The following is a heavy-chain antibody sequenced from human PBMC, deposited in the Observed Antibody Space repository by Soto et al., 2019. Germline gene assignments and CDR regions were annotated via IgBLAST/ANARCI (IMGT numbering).Heavy chain of an antibody. D-gene: IGHD3-22*01. Sequence: SETLSLTCTVSGGSISSYYLSLIRQPPGKGLEWIGYIYYSGSTNYNPSLKSRVTISVDTSKNQFSLKLSSVTAADTAVYYCAGGLDYYDSSGYLDYWGQGTLVTVSS. CDR1: GGSISSYY. CDR3: AGGLDYYDSSGYLDY. CDR2: IYYSGST. J-gene: IGHJ4*02. V-gene: IGHV4-59*01.